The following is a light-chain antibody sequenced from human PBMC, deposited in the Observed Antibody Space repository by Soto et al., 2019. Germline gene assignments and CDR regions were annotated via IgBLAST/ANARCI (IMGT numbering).Light chain of an antibody. Sequence: QSALTQPPSASGSLGQSVTISCTGTSSDIGTYDYVSWYQQHPGRAPKLIIFEVSKRPLGVPDRFSGSKSGNTASLLVSGLQPDDEAEYHCTSYKGDDFTFVFGTGTKLTVL. V-gene: IGLV2-8*01. J-gene: IGLJ1*01. CDR2: EVS. CDR3: TSYKGDDFTFV. CDR1: SSDIGTYDY.